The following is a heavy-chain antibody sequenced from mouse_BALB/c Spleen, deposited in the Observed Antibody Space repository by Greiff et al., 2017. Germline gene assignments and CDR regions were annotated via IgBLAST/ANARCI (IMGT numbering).Heavy chain of an antibody. D-gene: IGHD2-14*01. Sequence: EVQVVESGGGLVKPGGSLKLSCAASGFTFSDYYMYWVRQTPEKRLEWVATISDGGSYTYYPDSVKGRFTISRDNAKNNLYLQMSSLKSEDTAMYYCARGKRYDYAMDYWGQGTSVTVSS. CDR3: ARGKRYDYAMDY. CDR2: ISDGGSYT. J-gene: IGHJ4*01. V-gene: IGHV5-4*02. CDR1: GFTFSDYY.